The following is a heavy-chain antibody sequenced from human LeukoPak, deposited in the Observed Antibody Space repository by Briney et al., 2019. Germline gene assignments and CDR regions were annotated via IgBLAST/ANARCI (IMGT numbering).Heavy chain of an antibody. CDR2: IKSDGSSS. CDR3: ATPGGTSGWYYCHY. Sequence: PGRSRRLSCAASGFTFSSYFWMHWVRQVQGKGLAGVPRIKSDGSSSIYADSVKGRFTISRDNAKNTLYLQMNTLRAEDTAVYYCATPGGTSGWYYCHYWGQGTLVTVSS. CDR1: GFTFSSYFW. D-gene: IGHD6-19*01. V-gene: IGHV3-74*01. J-gene: IGHJ4*02.